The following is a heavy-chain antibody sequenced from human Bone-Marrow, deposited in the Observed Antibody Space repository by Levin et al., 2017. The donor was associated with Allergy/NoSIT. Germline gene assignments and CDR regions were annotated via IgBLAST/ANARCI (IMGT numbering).Heavy chain of an antibody. Sequence: GGSLRLSCVGSGFIFDNFGMHWVRQAPGKGLEWVSGISWNSGSIDYADSVKGRFTISRDNAKNSLYLQMNSLSAEDTALYYCTKDLLVATNKRGHAFDIGGRGTMVSVSS. CDR2: ISWNSGSI. CDR1: GFIFDNFG. D-gene: IGHD2-8*02. J-gene: IGHJ3*02. V-gene: IGHV3-9*01. CDR3: TKDLLVATNKRGHAFDI.